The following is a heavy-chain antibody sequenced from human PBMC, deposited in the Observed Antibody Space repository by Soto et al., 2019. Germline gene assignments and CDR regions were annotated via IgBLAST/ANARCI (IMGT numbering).Heavy chain of an antibody. V-gene: IGHV3-23*01. CDR3: AKQSLLWFGELLELDP. Sequence: PGGSLRLSCAASGFTFSSYAMSWVRQAPGKGLEWVSAISGSGGSTYYADSVKGRFTISRDNSKNTLYLQMNSLRAEDTAVYYCAKQSLLWFGELLELDPWGQGTLVTVSS. J-gene: IGHJ5*02. CDR1: GFTFSSYA. CDR2: ISGSGGST. D-gene: IGHD3-10*01.